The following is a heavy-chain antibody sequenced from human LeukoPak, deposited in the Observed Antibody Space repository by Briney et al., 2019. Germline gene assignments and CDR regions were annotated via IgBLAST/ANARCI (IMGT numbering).Heavy chain of an antibody. CDR3: ARHASHYDSSGYPFDY. CDR1: GHSFTSYW. Sequence: GESLKISCKGSGHSFTSYWIGWVRQMPGKGLEWMGIIYPGDSDTRYSPSFQGQVTISADKSISTAYLQWSSLKASDTAMYYCARHASHYDSSGYPFDYWGQGTLVTVSS. CDR2: IYPGDSDT. V-gene: IGHV5-51*01. D-gene: IGHD3-22*01. J-gene: IGHJ4*02.